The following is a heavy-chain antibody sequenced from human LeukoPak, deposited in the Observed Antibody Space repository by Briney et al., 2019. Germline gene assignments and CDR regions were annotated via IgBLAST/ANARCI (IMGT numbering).Heavy chain of an antibody. Sequence: GGSLRLSCAASGFTFSSYWMHWVRQAPGKGLVWVSRINSDGSSTGYADSVKGRFTISRDNSKNTLYLQMNSLRAEDTAVYYCARSEKVGASDYWGQGTLVTVSS. CDR3: ARSEKVGASDY. CDR1: GFTFSSYW. V-gene: IGHV3-74*01. D-gene: IGHD1-26*01. J-gene: IGHJ4*02. CDR2: INSDGSST.